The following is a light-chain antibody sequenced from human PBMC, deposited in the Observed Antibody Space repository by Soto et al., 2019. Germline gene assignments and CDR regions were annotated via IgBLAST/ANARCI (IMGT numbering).Light chain of an antibody. CDR1: QNIGIY. Sequence: DIQMTQSPSSLSASVGDRVTITCRASQNIGIYLNWYHQKPGKAPKLLIFAASTLHSGVPSRFSGSGSGTDFTLTIGSPQPEDFATYYCQHSYTNPRTFGQGTKVDIK. V-gene: IGKV1-39*01. CDR2: AAS. CDR3: QHSYTNPRT. J-gene: IGKJ1*01.